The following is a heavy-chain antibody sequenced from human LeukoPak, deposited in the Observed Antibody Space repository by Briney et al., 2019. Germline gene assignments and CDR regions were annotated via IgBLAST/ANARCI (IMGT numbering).Heavy chain of an antibody. CDR2: IITMYGTT. V-gene: IGHV1-69*13. D-gene: IGHD2-2*02. J-gene: IGHJ4*02. CDR3: TLYNY. Sequence: ASVKVSCKASGGSFSSYAISWVRQAPGQGLEWMGRIITMYGTTNYAQKFQGRVTITADESTSTAYMELSSLRSDDMAVYYCTLYNYWGQGTLVTVSS. CDR1: GGSFSSYA.